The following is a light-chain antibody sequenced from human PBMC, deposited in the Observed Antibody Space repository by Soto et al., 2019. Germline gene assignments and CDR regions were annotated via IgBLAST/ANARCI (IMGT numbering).Light chain of an antibody. Sequence: QSALTQPASVSGSPGQSITISCTGTSSDVGIYNYVSWYQQHPGKAPQLMIYEVTNRPSGVSNRFSGSKSGNTASPTISGLQAEDEADYYCSSYTSSSTWVFGGGTKLTVL. J-gene: IGLJ3*02. CDR3: SSYTSSSTWV. CDR1: SSDVGIYNY. CDR2: EVT. V-gene: IGLV2-14*01.